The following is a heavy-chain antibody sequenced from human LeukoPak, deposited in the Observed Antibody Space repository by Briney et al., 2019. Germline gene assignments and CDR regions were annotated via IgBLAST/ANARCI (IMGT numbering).Heavy chain of an antibody. V-gene: IGHV3-30-3*01. CDR2: ISYDGTNK. CDR3: ARGFVLGAAKNYFDY. J-gene: IGHJ4*02. CDR1: GFTFTNYA. D-gene: IGHD2-21*02. Sequence: GGSLRLSCAASGFTFTNYALHWVRQAPGKGLEWVAVISYDGTNKYYADSVKGRFTISRDNSKNTLSLQMNSLRAEDTALYYCARGFVLGAAKNYFDYGGQGALVTVSS.